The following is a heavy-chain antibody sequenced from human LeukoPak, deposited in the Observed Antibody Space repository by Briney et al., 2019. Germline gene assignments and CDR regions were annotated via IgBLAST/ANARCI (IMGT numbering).Heavy chain of an antibody. V-gene: IGHV3-48*03. J-gene: IGHJ4*02. D-gene: IGHD1-1*01. Sequence: GGSLRLSCAASGFTFSSYEMNWVRQAPGKGLEWISYISSQSSSIHYADSVKGRFTISRDNSKNTLYLQMNRLIVEDTAIYYCAKGQELDDGVFDSWGQGTLVTVSS. CDR3: AKGQELDDGVFDS. CDR1: GFTFSSYE. CDR2: ISSQSSSI.